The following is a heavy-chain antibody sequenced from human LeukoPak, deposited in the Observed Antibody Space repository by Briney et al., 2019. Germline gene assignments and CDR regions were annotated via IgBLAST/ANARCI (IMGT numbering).Heavy chain of an antibody. J-gene: IGHJ4*02. CDR3: AREGSGYSTNFDY. D-gene: IGHD3-3*01. Sequence: PSETLSLTCIVSGGSISSTSYYWGWIRQSPGKGLEWIGSIHYRGTTYYNPSLLSRGTISVDTSKNQFSPKLNSVTAADTAVYFCAREGSGYSTNFDYWGQGTLVTVSS. CDR1: GGSISSTSYY. CDR2: IHYRGTT. V-gene: IGHV4-39*07.